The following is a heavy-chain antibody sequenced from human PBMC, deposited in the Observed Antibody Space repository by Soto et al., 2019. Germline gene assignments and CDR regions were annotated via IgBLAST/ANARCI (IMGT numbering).Heavy chain of an antibody. J-gene: IGHJ4*02. V-gene: IGHV3-21*01. CDR1: GFTFTRYC. CDR2: ISSSTDYI. D-gene: IGHD2-8*01. CDR3: ARGSEDANTKFDY. Sequence: PGGSLRLSCAASGFTFTRYCMNWVRQAPGKGLEWVSSISSSTDYIYYADSMKGRFTVSRDNAKNTVYLQMNSLRVEDTAVYYCARGSEDANTKFDYWGQGTLVTVSS.